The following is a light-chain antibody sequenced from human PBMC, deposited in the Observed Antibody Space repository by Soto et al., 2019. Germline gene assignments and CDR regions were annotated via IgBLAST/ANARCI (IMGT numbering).Light chain of an antibody. V-gene: IGLV2-14*01. CDR1: GSDVGGYNY. CDR3: SSYTSSTTLYV. J-gene: IGLJ1*01. Sequence: QSALTQPASVSGSPGQSITISCTGTGSDVGGYNYVSWYQQHPGKAPKLMIYEVSNRPSGVSNRFSGSKSGNTASLSISGLQAEDEADYYCSSYTSSTTLYVFGTGTQLTVL. CDR2: EVS.